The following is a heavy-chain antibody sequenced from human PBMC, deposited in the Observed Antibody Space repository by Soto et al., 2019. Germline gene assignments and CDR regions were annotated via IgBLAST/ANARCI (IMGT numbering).Heavy chain of an antibody. CDR3: ARGPTFDL. Sequence: PSXTRSLTCSVSGDSIRNSYWSWIRQPPGKGLEXIAFIXNSVSNNYNPXXKSRVTIXXDTSTNQFSLRLPPVTAADTAVYYCARGPTFDLWAQGTLVTVSS. J-gene: IGHJ4*02. CDR2: IXNSVSN. V-gene: IGHV4-59*01. CDR1: GDSIRNSY.